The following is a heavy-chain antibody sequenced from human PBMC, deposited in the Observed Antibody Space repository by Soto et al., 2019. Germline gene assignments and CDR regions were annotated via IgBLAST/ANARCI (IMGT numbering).Heavy chain of an antibody. D-gene: IGHD3-22*01. Sequence: SETLSLTCAVYGGSFSCYYWSWIRQPPGKVLELIGEINHSGSTNYNPSLKSRVTISVDTSKNQFSLKLSSVTAADTAVYYCARKSIRYDYDSRGYYYMVYYVMDVWGQGTTVNVSS. CDR3: ARKSIRYDYDSRGYYYMVYYVMDV. CDR2: INHSGST. V-gene: IGHV4-34*01. CDR1: GGSFSCYY. J-gene: IGHJ6*02.